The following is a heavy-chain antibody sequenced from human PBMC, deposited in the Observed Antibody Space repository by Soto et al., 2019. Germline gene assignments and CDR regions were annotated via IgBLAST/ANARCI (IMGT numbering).Heavy chain of an antibody. J-gene: IGHJ4*02. CDR2: IFSTGTT. CDR1: GSSISSSHW. CDR3: ASKPNSLYYFDF. V-gene: IGHV4-28*01. Sequence: QVQLQESGPGLVKPSDTLSLTCGVSGSSISSSHWWGWIRQPPGKGLEWIGYIFSTGTTSYNPSLKSRVTMSVDTSHNQFSLRLNSVTAVDTAVYYCASKPNSLYYFDFWGQGTLVTVSS. D-gene: IGHD5-18*01.